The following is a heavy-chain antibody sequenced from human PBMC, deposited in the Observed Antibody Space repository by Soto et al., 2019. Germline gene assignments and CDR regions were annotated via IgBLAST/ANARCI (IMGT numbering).Heavy chain of an antibody. V-gene: IGHV1-3*01. CDR3: ARGSIDVAGRNQLDS. Sequence: QVQLVQSGPEVKKTGASVKVSCRASGYFFTSYAIHWLRQAPGPRLEWLGWINSANGHTKYSQNFQGRVIITRDTAANTVDMEVSSIQSGDTAVYYCARGSIDVAGRNQLDSWGQGTRVTVFS. CDR2: INSANGHT. D-gene: IGHD6-19*01. J-gene: IGHJ5*01. CDR1: GYFFTSYA.